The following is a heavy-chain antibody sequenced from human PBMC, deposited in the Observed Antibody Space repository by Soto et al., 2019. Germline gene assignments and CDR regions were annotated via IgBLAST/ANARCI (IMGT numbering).Heavy chain of an antibody. D-gene: IGHD3-10*01. Sequence: ASVKVSCKTSGYTFSSYAISWVRQAPGQGLEWMGWISAYNGNTDYAQKLQGRLTMTTDTSTSTAYMELRSLGSDDTAVYYCARAPSSYYSGSGTYYPSYFDYWGQGTLVTVSS. CDR2: ISAYNGNT. CDR1: GYTFSSYA. J-gene: IGHJ4*02. CDR3: ARAPSSYYSGSGTYYPSYFDY. V-gene: IGHV1-18*01.